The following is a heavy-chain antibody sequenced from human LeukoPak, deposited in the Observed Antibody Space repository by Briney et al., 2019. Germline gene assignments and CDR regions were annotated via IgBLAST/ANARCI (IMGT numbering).Heavy chain of an antibody. D-gene: IGHD4-17*01. Sequence: ASVKVSCKASGYTFTSYDINWVRQATGQGLEWMGWMNPNSGNTGYAQKFQGGVTMTRNTSISTAYMELSSLRSEDTAVYYCARTYGDFVPHYYYYYGMDVWGQGTTVTVSS. CDR2: MNPNSGNT. V-gene: IGHV1-8*01. CDR3: ARTYGDFVPHYYYYYGMDV. J-gene: IGHJ6*02. CDR1: GYTFTSYD.